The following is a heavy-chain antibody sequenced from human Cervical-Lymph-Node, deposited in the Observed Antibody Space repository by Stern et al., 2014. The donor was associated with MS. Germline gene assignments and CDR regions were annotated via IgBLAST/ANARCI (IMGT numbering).Heavy chain of an antibody. J-gene: IGHJ4*02. Sequence: VQLVQSGPEVKRPGESLKISCQASGYTFTSYWIGWVRQMPGKGLEWIAITFPGGFNIRYTPSFQGQVTISADKSSSPAYLQWNNLKASDPAIYYCARQRYFDYWGQGTLVTVSS. CDR3: ARQRYFDY. CDR2: TFPGGFNI. V-gene: IGHV5-51*01. CDR1: GYTFTSYW.